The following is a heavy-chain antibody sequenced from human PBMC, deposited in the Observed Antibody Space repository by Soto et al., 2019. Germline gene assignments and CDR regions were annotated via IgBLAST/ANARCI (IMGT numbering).Heavy chain of an antibody. Sequence: QVQLVESGGGVVQPGRSLRLSCAASGFTFSSYGMHWVRQAPGKGLEWVAVISYDGSNIYYADSVKGRFTISRDNSKNTLYLQMNSLRAEDTAVYYCAKDGGGFDYWGQGTLVTVSS. D-gene: IGHD3-16*01. J-gene: IGHJ4*02. V-gene: IGHV3-30*18. CDR2: ISYDGSNI. CDR3: AKDGGGFDY. CDR1: GFTFSSYG.